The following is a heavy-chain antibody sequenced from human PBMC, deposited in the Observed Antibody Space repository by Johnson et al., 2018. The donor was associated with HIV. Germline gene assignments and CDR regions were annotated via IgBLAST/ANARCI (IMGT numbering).Heavy chain of an antibody. CDR2: ISYDGSNK. V-gene: IGHV3-30*03. D-gene: IGHD1-26*01. CDR3: AREGAWEVRPGAFDI. CDR1: GFTFSSYG. Sequence: QVQLVESGGGVVQPGRSLRLSCAASGFTFSSYGMNWVRQAPGTGLEWVALISYDGSNKYYADSVKGRFTISRDNSKNTLYLQMNSLRVEDTAVCYCAREGAWEVRPGAFDIWGQGTMVTVSS. J-gene: IGHJ3*02.